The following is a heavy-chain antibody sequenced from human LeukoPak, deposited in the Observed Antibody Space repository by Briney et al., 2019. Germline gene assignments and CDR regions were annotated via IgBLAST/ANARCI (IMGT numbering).Heavy chain of an antibody. V-gene: IGHV3-30-3*01. J-gene: IGHJ6*02. D-gene: IGHD3-3*01. CDR1: GFTFSSYA. CDR3: ARDRDWGARTYYEFWSGRSPGMDV. Sequence: GRSLRLSCAASGFTFSSYAMHWVRQAPGKGLEWVAVISYDGSNKYYADSVKGRFTISRDNSKKTLYLQMNSLRAEDTAVYYCARDRDWGARTYYEFWSGRSPGMDVWGQGTTVTVSS. CDR2: ISYDGSNK.